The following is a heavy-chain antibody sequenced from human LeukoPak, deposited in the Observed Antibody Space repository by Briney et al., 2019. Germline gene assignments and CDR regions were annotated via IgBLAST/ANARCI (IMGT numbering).Heavy chain of an antibody. J-gene: IGHJ4*02. CDR3: ARDYYDSSGVFDY. V-gene: IGHV3-21*01. D-gene: IGHD3-22*01. CDR1: GFTFDDYG. Sequence: GGSLRLSCAASGFTFDDYGMSWVRQAPGKGLEWVSSISSSSSYIYYADSVKGRFTISRDNAKNSLYLQMNSLRAEDTAVYYCARDYYDSSGVFDYWGQGTLVTVSS. CDR2: ISSSSSYI.